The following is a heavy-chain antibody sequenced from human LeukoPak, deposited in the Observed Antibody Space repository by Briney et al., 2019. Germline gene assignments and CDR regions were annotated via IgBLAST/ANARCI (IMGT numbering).Heavy chain of an antibody. J-gene: IGHJ4*02. CDR1: GFTFDDYA. CDR3: AKDYSTPDAY. V-gene: IGHV3-23*01. Sequence: PGGSLRLSCAASGFTFDDYAMHWVRQAPGKGLEWVSGISGSGGSTYYADSVKGRFTISRDNSKNTLYLQMNSLRAEDTAVYYCAKDYSTPDAYWGQGTLVTVSS. CDR2: ISGSGGST. D-gene: IGHD2/OR15-2a*01.